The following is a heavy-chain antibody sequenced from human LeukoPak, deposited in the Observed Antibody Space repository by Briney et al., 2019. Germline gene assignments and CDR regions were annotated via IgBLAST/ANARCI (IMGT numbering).Heavy chain of an antibody. CDR1: GFTFSSYA. J-gene: IGHJ3*02. Sequence: GGSLRLSCAASGFTFSSYAMSWVRQAPGKGLEWVSAISGSGSTTYYAYADSVKGRFTISRDNSKNTLYLQMNSLRAEDTAVYYCARAIPEGAFDIWGQGTMVTVSS. CDR2: ISGSGSTT. D-gene: IGHD2-21*01. V-gene: IGHV3-23*01. CDR3: ARAIPEGAFDI.